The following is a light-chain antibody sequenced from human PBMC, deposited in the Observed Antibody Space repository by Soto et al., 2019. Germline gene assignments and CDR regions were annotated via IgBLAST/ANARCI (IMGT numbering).Light chain of an antibody. CDR2: DNN. CDR3: GTWDSSLSALV. CDR1: RSNIGNNY. J-gene: IGLJ3*02. Sequence: QSVLTQPPSVSAAPGQKVTISCSGNRSNIGNNYVSWYQQLPGTAPKLLIYDNNKRPSGIPDRFSGSKSGTSATLGITGLQTGDEADYYCGTWDSSLSALVFGGGTKVTVL. V-gene: IGLV1-51*01.